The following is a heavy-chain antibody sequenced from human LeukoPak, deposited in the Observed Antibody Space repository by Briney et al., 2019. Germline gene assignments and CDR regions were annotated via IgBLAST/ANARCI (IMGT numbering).Heavy chain of an antibody. CDR3: ARGTEPGIAAPYYFDY. CDR2: ISYDRSNK. V-gene: IGHV3-30-3*01. Sequence: XAMXWXRXXXXXXXEXVAXISYDRSNKYYAASVKGRFTISRDNSKNTLYLQMNSLRAEDTAVYYCARGTEPGIAAPYYFDYWGQGTLVTVSS. D-gene: IGHD6-13*01. CDR1: XA. J-gene: IGHJ4*02.